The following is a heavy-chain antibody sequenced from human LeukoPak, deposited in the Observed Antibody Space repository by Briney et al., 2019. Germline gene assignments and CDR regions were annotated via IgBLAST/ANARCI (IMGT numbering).Heavy chain of an antibody. Sequence: SETLSLTCAVSGGSISSGGYSWSWIRQPPGKGLEWIGEINHSGSTNYNPSLKSRVTISVDTSKNQFSLKLSSVTAADTAVYYCARGDYSSWDFDYWGQGTLVTVSS. D-gene: IGHD6-19*01. CDR1: GGSISSGGYS. CDR3: ARGDYSSWDFDY. CDR2: INHSGST. V-gene: IGHV4-30-2*01. J-gene: IGHJ4*02.